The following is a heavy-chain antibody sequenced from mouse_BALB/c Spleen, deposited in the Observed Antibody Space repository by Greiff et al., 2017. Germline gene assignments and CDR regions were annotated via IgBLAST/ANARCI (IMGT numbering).Heavy chain of an antibody. CDR2: ISYSGST. Sequence: EVKLEESGPGLVKPSQSLSLTCTVTGYSITSDYAWNWIRQFPGNKLEWMGYISYSGSTSYNPSLKSRISITRDTSKNQFFLQLNSVTTEDTATYYCARGGLRWYFDVWGAGTTVTVSS. D-gene: IGHD3-1*01. CDR3: ARGGLRWYFDV. V-gene: IGHV3-2*02. CDR1: GYSITSDYA. J-gene: IGHJ1*01.